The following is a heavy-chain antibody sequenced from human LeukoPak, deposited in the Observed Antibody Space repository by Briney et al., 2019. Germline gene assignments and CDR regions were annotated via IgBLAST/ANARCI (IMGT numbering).Heavy chain of an antibody. V-gene: IGHV3-23*01. D-gene: IGHD6-19*01. J-gene: IGHJ4*02. CDR3: AKDSGYSSGWYGYYFDY. CDR1: GFTFSSYA. CDR2: ISGSGGST. Sequence: GGSLRLSCAASGFTFSSYAMSWVRQAPGKGLEWVSAISGSGGSTYYADSVKGRFTISRDNSKNTLYLQMNSLRAEDTAVYYCAKDSGYSSGWYGYYFDYWGQGTLVTVSS.